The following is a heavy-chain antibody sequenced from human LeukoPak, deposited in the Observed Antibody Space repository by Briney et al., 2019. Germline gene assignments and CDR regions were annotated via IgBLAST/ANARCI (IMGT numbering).Heavy chain of an antibody. D-gene: IGHD3-22*01. CDR2: IYSAGST. CDR1: GYTFSSYA. CDR3: AKMTAYDSSGYYRGYFDY. V-gene: IGHV3-53*01. Sequence: PGGSLRLSCAASGYTFSSYAMHWVRQAPGKGLEWVSVIYSAGSTYYTDSVKGRFTISRDNSKNTLYLQMNSLRAEDTAVYYCAKMTAYDSSGYYRGYFDYWGQGTLVTVSS. J-gene: IGHJ4*02.